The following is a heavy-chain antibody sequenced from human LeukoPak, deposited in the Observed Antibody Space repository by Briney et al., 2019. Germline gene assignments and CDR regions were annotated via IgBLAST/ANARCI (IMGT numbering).Heavy chain of an antibody. CDR1: GYTFTSYG. CDR2: ISAYNGNT. J-gene: IGHJ6*03. V-gene: IGHV1-18*01. D-gene: IGHD4-23*01. CDR3: ARDPTFDYGGNSAPSYYYYMDV. Sequence: GASVKVSCKASGYTFTSYGISWVRQAPGQGLEWMGWISAYNGNTNYAQKLQGRVTMTTDTSTSTVYMELSSLRSEDTAVYYCARDPTFDYGGNSAPSYYYYMDVWGKGTTVTVSS.